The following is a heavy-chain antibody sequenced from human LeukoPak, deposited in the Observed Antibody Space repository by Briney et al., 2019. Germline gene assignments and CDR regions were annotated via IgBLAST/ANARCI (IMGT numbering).Heavy chain of an antibody. V-gene: IGHV1-2*02. CDR2: INPNSGGT. Sequence: ASVKVSCKASGYTFTGYYMHWVRQAPGQGLEWMGWINPNSGGTNYAQKFQGRVTMTRDTSISTAYMELSRLRSDDTAVYYCARDPYCSGGSCYANRFDPWGQGTPVTVAS. D-gene: IGHD2-15*01. CDR1: GYTFTGYY. J-gene: IGHJ5*02. CDR3: ARDPYCSGGSCYANRFDP.